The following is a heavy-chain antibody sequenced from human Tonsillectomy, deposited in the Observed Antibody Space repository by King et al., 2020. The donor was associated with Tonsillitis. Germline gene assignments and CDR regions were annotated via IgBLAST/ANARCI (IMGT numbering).Heavy chain of an antibody. CDR2: IKSEADGGAA. Sequence: QLVQSGGGLVRPGGSLRLSCAASGFRFSNDWMNWVRQAPGKGLEWVARIKSEADGGAADYATPVKDRVIISRDYSENMLYLEMNSLKTEDTAVYYCNPLGHVYCSGGGGSSGGWGQGTLVTVSS. CDR3: NPLGHVYCSGGGGSSGG. J-gene: IGHJ1*01. V-gene: IGHV3-15*01. CDR1: GFRFSNDW. D-gene: IGHD2-15*01.